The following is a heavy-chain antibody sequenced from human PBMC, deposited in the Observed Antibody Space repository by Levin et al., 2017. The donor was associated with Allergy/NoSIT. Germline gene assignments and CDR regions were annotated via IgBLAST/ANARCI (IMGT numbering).Heavy chain of an antibody. J-gene: IGHJ4*02. CDR3: ARVGSAAPVLDY. CDR2: ISSSSTYI. CDR1: GFTFNTYS. V-gene: IGHV3-21*01. D-gene: IGHD2-15*01. Sequence: GGSLRLSCAVSGFTFNTYSIMWVRQAPGKGLQWVSFISSSSTYIDYADSVKGRFTISRDNAKNSLYLQMNNLKAEDTAIYYCARVGSAAPVLDYWGPGTLVSVSS.